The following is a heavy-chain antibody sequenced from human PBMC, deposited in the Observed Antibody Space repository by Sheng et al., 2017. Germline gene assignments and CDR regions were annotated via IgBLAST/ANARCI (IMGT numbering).Heavy chain of an antibody. Sequence: QVQLVQSGAEVKKPGASVKVSCKASGYTFTSYGISWVRQAPGQGLEWMGWISAYNGNTNYAQKLQGRVTMTTDTSTSTAYMELRSLRSDDTAVYYCARDLHGDGWIQPGFPYYFDYWGQGTLVTVSS. CDR1: GYTFTSYG. D-gene: IGHD5-18*01. V-gene: IGHV1-18*01. CDR2: ISAYNGNT. J-gene: IGHJ4*02. CDR3: ARDLHGDGWIQPGFPYYFDY.